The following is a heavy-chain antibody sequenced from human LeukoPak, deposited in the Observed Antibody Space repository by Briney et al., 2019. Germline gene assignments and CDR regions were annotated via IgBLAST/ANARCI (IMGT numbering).Heavy chain of an antibody. J-gene: IGHJ4*02. CDR2: ISGSGGST. D-gene: IGHD1-26*01. V-gene: IGHV3-23*01. CDR1: GFTFSSYA. CDR3: AKARSGSYSVGDIDY. Sequence: GGSLRLSCAASGFTFSSYAMSWVRQAPGKGLERVSAISGSGGSTYYADSVKGRFTISRDNSKNTLYLQMNSLRAEDTAVYYCAKARSGSYSVGDIDYWGQGTLVTVSS.